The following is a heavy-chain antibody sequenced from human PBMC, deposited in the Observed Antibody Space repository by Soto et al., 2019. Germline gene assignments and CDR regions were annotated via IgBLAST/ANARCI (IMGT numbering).Heavy chain of an antibody. J-gene: IGHJ6*02. V-gene: IGHV3-7*01. CDR3: ARDEGGSYYYYYGMDV. CDR2: IKQDGSEK. D-gene: IGHD1-26*01. CDR1: GFTFSSYW. Sequence: GESLKISCAASGFTFSSYWMSWVRQAPGKGLEWVANIKQDGSEKYYVDSVKGRFTISRDNAKNSLYLQMNSLRAEDSAVYYCARDEGGSYYYYYGMDVWGQGTTVTVSS.